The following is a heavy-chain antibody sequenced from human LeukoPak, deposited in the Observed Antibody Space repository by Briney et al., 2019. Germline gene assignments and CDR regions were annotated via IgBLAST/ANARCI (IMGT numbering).Heavy chain of an antibody. CDR1: GGSISGYY. CDR3: ARDQRCSRFDGGCDQWYFDL. Sequence: SETLSLTCTVSGGSISGYYWSWLRQSPDKGLEWIGYIYHSRFTHYNPSLRSRVTISVDMSRNQFSLKLTSATAADTAMYYCARDQRCSRFDGGCDQWYFDLWGRGTLVTVSS. D-gene: IGHD3-10*02. V-gene: IGHV4-59*01. CDR2: IYHSRFT. J-gene: IGHJ2*01.